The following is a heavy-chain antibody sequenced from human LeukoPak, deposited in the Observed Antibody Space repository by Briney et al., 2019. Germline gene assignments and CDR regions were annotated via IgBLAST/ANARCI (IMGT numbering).Heavy chain of an antibody. CDR3: ARASSGWYRYGMDV. J-gene: IGHJ6*02. CDR1: GYSISSSNW. V-gene: IGHV4-28*03. D-gene: IGHD6-19*01. CDR2: IYYSGST. Sequence: SDTLSLTCAVSGYSISSSNWWGWIRQPPGKGLEWIGYIYYSGSTYYNPSLKSRVTMSVDTSKNQFSLKLSSVTAVDTAVYYCARASSGWYRYGMDVWGQGTTVTVSS.